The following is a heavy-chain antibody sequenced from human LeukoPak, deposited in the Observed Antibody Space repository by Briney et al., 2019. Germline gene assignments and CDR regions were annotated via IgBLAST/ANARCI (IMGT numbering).Heavy chain of an antibody. Sequence: GSSVKVSCKASGGTFSSYAISWVRQAPGQGLEWMGRIIPILGIANYAQKFQGRVTITADKSTSTAYMELSSLRSEDTAVYYCARVGEAAAGPSDFDYWGQGTLVTVSS. CDR2: IIPILGIA. CDR1: GGTFSSYA. CDR3: ARVGEAAAGPSDFDY. J-gene: IGHJ4*02. V-gene: IGHV1-69*04. D-gene: IGHD6-13*01.